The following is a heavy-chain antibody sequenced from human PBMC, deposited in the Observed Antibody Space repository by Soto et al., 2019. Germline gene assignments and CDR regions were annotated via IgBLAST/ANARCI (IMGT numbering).Heavy chain of an antibody. Sequence: SQTLSLTCAISGDMVSTNTAAWNWIRQSPSRGLEWLGRIYYKSRWYNDYSESLKSRIAIIPDTSRNQFSLQLNSVIPEDTPVYYCARDWGYDPDPTYYYGMDVWGQGTKVTVSS. CDR2: IYYKSRWYN. D-gene: IGHD5-12*01. J-gene: IGHJ6*02. V-gene: IGHV6-1*01. CDR3: ARDWGYDPDPTYYYGMDV. CDR1: GDMVSTNTAA.